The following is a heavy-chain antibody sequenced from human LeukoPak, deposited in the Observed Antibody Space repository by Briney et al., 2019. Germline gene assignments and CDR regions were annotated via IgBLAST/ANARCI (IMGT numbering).Heavy chain of an antibody. Sequence: ASVKLSCKASVGTFISYAISWVRQAPGQGREWMGGIIPIFGTANYAQKFQGRVTITTDESTSTAYMELSSLRSEDTAVYYCARSYSGSTYYEDWFDPWGQGTLVTVSS. V-gene: IGHV1-69*05. J-gene: IGHJ5*02. CDR2: IIPIFGTA. CDR3: ARSYSGSTYYEDWFDP. D-gene: IGHD1-26*01. CDR1: VGTFISYA.